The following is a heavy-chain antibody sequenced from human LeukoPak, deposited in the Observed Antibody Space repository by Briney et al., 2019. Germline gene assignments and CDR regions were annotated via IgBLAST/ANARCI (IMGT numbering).Heavy chain of an antibody. CDR2: FYHSGNT. CDR3: ARVLKWFGVDAFDI. J-gene: IGHJ3*02. V-gene: IGHV4-38-2*01. CDR1: GFSISSGYY. Sequence: SETLSLTCAVSGFSISSGYYWGWIRQPPGKGLVWIGSFYHSGNTYYNPSLKSRVTISVDTSKNQFSLKLSSVTAADTAVYYCARVLKWFGVDAFDIWGQGTMVTVSS. D-gene: IGHD3-10*01.